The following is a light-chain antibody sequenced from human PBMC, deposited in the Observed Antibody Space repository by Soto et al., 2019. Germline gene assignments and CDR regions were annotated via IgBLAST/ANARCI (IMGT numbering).Light chain of an antibody. CDR3: AAWDDSLKSWV. Sequence: QSVLTQPPSASGTPGQRVTISWSGSSSNIGRNAVNWYQQLPGTVPKLLIYGNYQRPSGVPDRFSGSESATSASLAISGLQSADEADYYRAAWDDSLKSWVFGGGTKLTAL. V-gene: IGLV1-44*01. CDR2: GNY. J-gene: IGLJ3*02. CDR1: SSNIGRNA.